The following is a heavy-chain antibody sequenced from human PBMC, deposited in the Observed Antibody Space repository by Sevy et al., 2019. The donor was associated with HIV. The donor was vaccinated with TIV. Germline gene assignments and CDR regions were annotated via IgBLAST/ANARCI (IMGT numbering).Heavy chain of an antibody. Sequence: ASVKVSCKASGYTFTSYGISWVRQAPGQGLEWMGWISANNGNTNYVQKFQGRVTMTTDTSTTTAYMELRRLRSDDTAVYYCARDPRTFYYDSSGYGHDYWGQGTLVTVSS. V-gene: IGHV1-18*01. CDR2: ISANNGNT. D-gene: IGHD3-22*01. CDR1: GYTFTSYG. CDR3: ARDPRTFYYDSSGYGHDY. J-gene: IGHJ4*02.